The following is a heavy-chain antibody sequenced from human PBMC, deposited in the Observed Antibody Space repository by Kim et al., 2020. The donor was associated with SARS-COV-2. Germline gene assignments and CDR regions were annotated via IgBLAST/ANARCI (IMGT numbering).Heavy chain of an antibody. V-gene: IGHV4-31*02. Sequence: NPALKSRVTISVDTSKNQFSLKLSSVTAADTAVYYCASSHSSSFPFLFDYWGQGTLVTVSS. J-gene: IGHJ4*02. CDR3: ASSHSSSFPFLFDY. D-gene: IGHD6-13*01.